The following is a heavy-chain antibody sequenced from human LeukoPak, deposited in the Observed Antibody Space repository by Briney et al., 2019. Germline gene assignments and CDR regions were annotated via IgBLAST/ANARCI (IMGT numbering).Heavy chain of an antibody. J-gene: IGHJ4*02. CDR2: INSDGSST. V-gene: IGHV3-74*01. CDR3: ARAGKAAAVDY. Sequence: GGSLRLSCAASGFTFSSYWMHWVRQAPGKGLVWVSRINSDGSSTSYADSVKGRFTISRDNAKNTLYLQMNSLRAEDTAVYYCARAGKAAAVDYWGQGTLVAVSS. D-gene: IGHD6-13*01. CDR1: GFTFSSYW.